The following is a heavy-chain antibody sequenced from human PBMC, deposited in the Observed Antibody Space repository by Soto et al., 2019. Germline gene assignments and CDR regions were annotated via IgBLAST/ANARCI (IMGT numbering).Heavy chain of an antibody. V-gene: IGHV1-18*01. J-gene: IGHJ4*02. D-gene: IGHD2-21*02. Sequence: ASVKVSCKASGYIFTNFGINWLRQAPGQGLEWMGWRSTSKGDKQSAQKFQGRFTMTTDTSTNTAYMELTSLTSDDTAVYYCARGGGIVVVTAPYDHWGQGTLVTVSS. CDR3: ARGGGIVVVTAPYDH. CDR1: GYIFTNFG. CDR2: RSTSKGDK.